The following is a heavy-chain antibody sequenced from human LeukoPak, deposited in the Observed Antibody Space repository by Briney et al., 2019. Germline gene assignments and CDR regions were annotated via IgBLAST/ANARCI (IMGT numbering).Heavy chain of an antibody. Sequence: GASVNVSCKASGGTFSSYAISWVRQAPGQGLEWMGGIIPIFGTANYAQKFQGRVTITADESTSTAYMELSSLRSEDTAVYYCARARAIAVAGYYYYYYMDVWGKGTTVTVSS. V-gene: IGHV1-69*13. CDR2: IIPIFGTA. CDR3: ARARAIAVAGYYYYYYMDV. J-gene: IGHJ6*03. D-gene: IGHD6-19*01. CDR1: GGTFSSYA.